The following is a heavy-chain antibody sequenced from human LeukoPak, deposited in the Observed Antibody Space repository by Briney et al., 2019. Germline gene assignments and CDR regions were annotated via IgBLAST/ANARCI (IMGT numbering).Heavy chain of an antibody. D-gene: IGHD2-15*01. CDR1: GFTFSSYA. J-gene: IGHJ4*02. V-gene: IGHV3-23*01. Sequence: GGSLRLSCAASGFTFSSYAMSWVRQAPGKGLEWVSAISGSGGSTYYADSVKGRFTISRDNSKNTLYLQMNSPRAEDTAVYYCAKDLVGYCSGGSCYALDYWGQGTLVTVSS. CDR3: AKDLVGYCSGGSCYALDY. CDR2: ISGSGGST.